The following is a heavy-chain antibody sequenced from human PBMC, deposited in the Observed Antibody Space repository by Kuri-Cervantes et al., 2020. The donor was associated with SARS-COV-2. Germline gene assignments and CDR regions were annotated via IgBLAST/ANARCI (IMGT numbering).Heavy chain of an antibody. Sequence: GGSLRLSCAASGFTFSRYAMNWVRQAPGKGLEWVSLITASGGRTYSADSVKGRFTVSRDNSKNTLYLRMNSLRAEDTAVYYCVKTLSSDEYDFDSWGQGTLVTVSS. CDR1: GFTFSRYA. V-gene: IGHV3-23*01. CDR2: ITASGGRT. CDR3: VKTLSSDEYDFDS. D-gene: IGHD3-16*01. J-gene: IGHJ4*02.